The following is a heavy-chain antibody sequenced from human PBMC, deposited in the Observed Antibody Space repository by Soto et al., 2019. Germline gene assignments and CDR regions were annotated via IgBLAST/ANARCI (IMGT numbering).Heavy chain of an antibody. J-gene: IGHJ5*02. CDR1: GFTFSGSA. D-gene: IGHD2-15*01. CDR3: TRRGIAPHP. V-gene: IGHV3-73*01. CDR2: IRSKANSYAT. Sequence: GGSLRLSCAASGFTFSGSAMHWVRQASGKGLEWVGRIRSKANSYATAYAASVKGRFTISRDDSKNTAYLQMNSLKTEDTAVYYCTRRGIAPHPWGQGTLVTVSS.